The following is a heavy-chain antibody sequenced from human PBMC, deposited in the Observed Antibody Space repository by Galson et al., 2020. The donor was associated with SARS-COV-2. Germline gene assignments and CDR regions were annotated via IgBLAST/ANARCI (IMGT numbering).Heavy chain of an antibody. V-gene: IGHV3-23*01. Sequence: GGSLRLSCAASGFTFSRYAMRWVRQAPGKGLELVTGITADGGGTYYADSVKGRFTISRDNSKNTLLLQMNSLRAEDTAVYYCARRDSSGWFDYWGQGTLVTVSS. CDR3: ARRDSSGWFDY. J-gene: IGHJ4*02. CDR1: GFTFSRYA. CDR2: ITADGGGT. D-gene: IGHD6-19*01.